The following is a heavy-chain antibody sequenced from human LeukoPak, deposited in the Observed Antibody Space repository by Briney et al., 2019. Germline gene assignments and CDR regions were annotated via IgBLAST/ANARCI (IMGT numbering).Heavy chain of an antibody. CDR1: GGSISSGSYY. CDR2: IYTSGST. V-gene: IGHV4-61*02. D-gene: IGHD3-3*01. J-gene: IGHJ4*02. CDR3: ARCFWSGYSYYFDY. Sequence: PSETLSLTCTVSGGSISSGSYYWSWIRQPAGKGLEWIGRIYTSGSTNYNPSLKSRVTISVDTSKNQFSLKLSSVTAADTAVYYCARCFWSGYSYYFDYWGQGTLVTVSS.